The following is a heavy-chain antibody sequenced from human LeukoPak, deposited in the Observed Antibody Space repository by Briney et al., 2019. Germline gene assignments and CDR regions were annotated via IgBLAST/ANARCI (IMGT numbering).Heavy chain of an antibody. Sequence: SETLSLTCTVSGDSFSYFYWSWIRQPPGKGLEWIGYIYYSGSTNYNPSLKSRVTISVDTSKNQFSLKLSSVTAADTAVYYCARDGYGSGSYSHYWGQGTLVTVSS. J-gene: IGHJ4*02. V-gene: IGHV4-59*12. CDR1: GDSFSYFY. CDR3: ARDGYGSGSYSHY. D-gene: IGHD3-10*01. CDR2: IYYSGST.